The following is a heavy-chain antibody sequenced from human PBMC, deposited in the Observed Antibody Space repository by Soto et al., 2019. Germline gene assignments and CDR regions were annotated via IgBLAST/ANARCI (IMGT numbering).Heavy chain of an antibody. Sequence: EVQLVESGGGLVQPGRSLRLSCAASGFTFDDYAMHWVRQAPGKGLEWVSGISWNSGSIGYADSVKGRFTISRDNAKNSLYLQMNSLRAEDTALYYCAKAMASGVAATALDYWGQGTLVTVSS. CDR3: AKAMASGVAATALDY. J-gene: IGHJ4*02. CDR2: ISWNSGSI. CDR1: GFTFDDYA. D-gene: IGHD2-15*01. V-gene: IGHV3-9*01.